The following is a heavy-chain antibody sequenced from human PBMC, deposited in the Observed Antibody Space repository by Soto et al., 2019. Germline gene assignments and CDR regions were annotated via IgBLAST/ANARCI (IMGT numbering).Heavy chain of an antibody. J-gene: IGHJ6*03. Sequence: SETLCVTWALSGDSISGSYHWSSSRQSPGRGLEWIASIYHTGTTYYTPSLESRVTISVDTSKNQFSLMLRSVTAADAAVYFCPRTVNGSYSEPWGTG. CDR1: GDSISGSYH. CDR3: PRTVNGSYSEP. CDR2: IYHTGTT. V-gene: IGHV4-38-2*01. D-gene: IGHD3-3*01.